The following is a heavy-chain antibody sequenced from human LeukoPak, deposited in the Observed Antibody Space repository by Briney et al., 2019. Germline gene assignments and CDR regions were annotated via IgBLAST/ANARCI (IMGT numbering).Heavy chain of an antibody. J-gene: IGHJ4*02. CDR3: VREDTPATANY. CDR2: ISGGGDIT. Sequence: GGSLRLSCAASGFNFAIHAVSWVRQTPGKGLEWVSAISGGGDITYYADSVRGRFTISRDNSKDTLFLQMHSLRPGDTAVYYCVREDTPATANYWGQGTLVTISS. V-gene: IGHV3-23*01. CDR1: GFNFAIHA. D-gene: IGHD2-21*02.